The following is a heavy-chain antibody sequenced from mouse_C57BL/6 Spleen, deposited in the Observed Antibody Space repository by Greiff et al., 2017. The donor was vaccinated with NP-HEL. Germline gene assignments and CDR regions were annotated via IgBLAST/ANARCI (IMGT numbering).Heavy chain of an antibody. CDR3: ARGAYYGYDVWFAY. Sequence: VQLQQSGPGLVKPSQSLSLTCSVTGYSITSGYYWNWIRQFPGNKLEWMGYISYDGSNNYNPSLKNRISITRDTSKNQFFLKLNSVTTEDTATYYCARGAYYGYDVWFAYWGQGTLVTVSA. V-gene: IGHV3-6*01. CDR2: ISYDGSN. J-gene: IGHJ3*01. CDR1: GYSITSGYY. D-gene: IGHD2-9*01.